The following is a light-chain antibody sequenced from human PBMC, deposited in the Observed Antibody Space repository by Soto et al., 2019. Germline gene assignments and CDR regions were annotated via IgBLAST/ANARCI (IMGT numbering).Light chain of an antibody. V-gene: IGKV1-5*01. CDR2: DAS. J-gene: IGKJ1*01. CDR3: QQYNRYAVT. Sequence: DIQITQSPSTLSASVGDRVTITCRASQSASTFLAWYQQKPGQAPKLLIYDASTLQSGVPSRFSASGSGTEFALTISGLQPDDFAVYYCQQYNRYAVTVGQGDKGDIK. CDR1: QSASTF.